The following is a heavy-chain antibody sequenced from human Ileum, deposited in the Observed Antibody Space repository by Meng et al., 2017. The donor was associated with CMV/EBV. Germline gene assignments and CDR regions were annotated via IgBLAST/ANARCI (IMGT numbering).Heavy chain of an antibody. Sequence: FSVYSMIWVRQAPGKGLEWVSSISSSSAYIYYADSLKGRFTISRDNAKNSLYLQMNSLRADDTAVYFCARGHCSGGSCYSRYWFLDLWGRGTLVTVSS. D-gene: IGHD2-15*01. CDR2: ISSSSAYI. V-gene: IGHV3-21*06. J-gene: IGHJ2*01. CDR3: ARGHCSGGSCYSRYWFLDL. CDR1: FSVYS.